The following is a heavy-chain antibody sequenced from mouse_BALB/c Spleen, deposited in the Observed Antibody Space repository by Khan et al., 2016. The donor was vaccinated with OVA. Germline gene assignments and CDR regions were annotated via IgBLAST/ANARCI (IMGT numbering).Heavy chain of an antibody. V-gene: IGHV5-4*02. CDR2: ISDGGSYS. J-gene: IGHJ3*01. CDR1: GFTFSDYY. D-gene: IGHD1-1*02. CDR3: ARGFYGGPFTY. Sequence: EVELVESGGGLVKPGGSLKLSCAASGFTFSDYYMYWIRQTPEKRLEWVATISDGGSYSYYPDSVKGRFTISRDDVKSNLYLQMSSLKSEDTAMYYLARGFYGGPFTYWGQGTLVTVSA.